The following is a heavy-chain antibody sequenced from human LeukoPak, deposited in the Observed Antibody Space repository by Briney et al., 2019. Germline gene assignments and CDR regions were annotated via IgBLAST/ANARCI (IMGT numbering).Heavy chain of an antibody. CDR2: ISSSGSTI. V-gene: IGHV3-48*03. CDR3: ARDGSYGDFDY. Sequence: GGSLRLSCAASGFTFSSYEMNWVRQAPGKGLEWVSYISSSGSTIYYADSVKGRFTISRDNAKNSLYLQMNSLRAEDTAVYYCARDGSYGDFDYWGQGTLVTVSS. D-gene: IGHD5-18*01. CDR1: GFTFSSYE. J-gene: IGHJ4*02.